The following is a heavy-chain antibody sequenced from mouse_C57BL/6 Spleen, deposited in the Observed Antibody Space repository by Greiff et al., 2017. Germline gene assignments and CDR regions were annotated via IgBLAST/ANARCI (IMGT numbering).Heavy chain of an antibody. CDR2: INPNNGGT. CDR3: ARRGLRQNFDV. V-gene: IGHV1-26*01. CDR1: GYTFTDYY. D-gene: IGHD2-4*01. J-gene: IGHJ1*03. Sequence: EVKLQQSGSELVKPGASVKISCKASGYTFTDYYMNWVKQSHGKSLEWIGDINPNNGGTSYNQKFKGKATLTVDKSSSTAYMELRSLTSEDSAVYYCARRGLRQNFDVWGTGTTVTVSS.